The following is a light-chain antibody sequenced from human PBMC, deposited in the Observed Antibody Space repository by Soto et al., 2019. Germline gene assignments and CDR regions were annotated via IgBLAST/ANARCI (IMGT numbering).Light chain of an antibody. CDR2: KAS. Sequence: DIQMTQSPSTLSASVGDRVTITCRASQSINNWLAWYQQKPGKAPKLLISKASNLKSGVPSRFSGTGSGTEFTLTISSLQPDDLASYYCQQYDSYPFTFGGGTKVEI. V-gene: IGKV1-5*03. CDR3: QQYDSYPFT. CDR1: QSINNW. J-gene: IGKJ4*01.